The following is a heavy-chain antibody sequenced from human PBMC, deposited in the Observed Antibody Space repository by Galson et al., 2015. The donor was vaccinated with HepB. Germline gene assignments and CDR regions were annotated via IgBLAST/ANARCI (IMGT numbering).Heavy chain of an antibody. CDR2: IYTSGST. J-gene: IGHJ2*01. CDR3: ARGPSPNTYCSSTSCYSPNWYFEL. CDR1: GGSFSGYY. Sequence: SETLSLTCAVYGGSFSGYYWSWIRQPAGKGLEWIRRIYTSGSTNYNPSLKSRVTMSVGTSKNQFSLKLSSVTAADTAVYYCARGPSPNTYCSSTSCYSPNWYFELWGRGTLVTVSS. V-gene: IGHV4-59*10. D-gene: IGHD2-2*01.